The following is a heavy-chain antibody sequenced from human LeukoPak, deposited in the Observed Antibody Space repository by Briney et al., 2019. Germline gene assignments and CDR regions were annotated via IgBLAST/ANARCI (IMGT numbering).Heavy chain of an antibody. V-gene: IGHV4-30-4*08. CDR2: IYYNGAT. CDR1: GDSISSGDFY. D-gene: IGHD5-18*01. CDR3: ARRDTAPQHRRFDI. Sequence: PSQTLSLTCSVSGDSISSGDFYWSWIRQPPGKGLEWIGYIYYNGATYYNPSLESRVAISADTSKNQFSLKLSSVTAADTAVYYCARRDTAPQHRRFDIWGQGTMVTVSS. J-gene: IGHJ3*02.